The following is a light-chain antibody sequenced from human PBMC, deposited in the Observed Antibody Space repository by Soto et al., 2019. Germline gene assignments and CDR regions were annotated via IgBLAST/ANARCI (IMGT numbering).Light chain of an antibody. Sequence: SYVLTQPPSVSVAPGQTATITCGGNNIESKSVHWYQQRPGQAPVLVVYDDSVRPSGIPDRFSGSNSGNTATLTISRVEAGDEADFYCQVWDITSYHPGVVFGGGTKLTVL. J-gene: IGLJ3*02. V-gene: IGLV3-21*02. CDR1: NIESKS. CDR3: QVWDITSYHPGVV. CDR2: DDS.